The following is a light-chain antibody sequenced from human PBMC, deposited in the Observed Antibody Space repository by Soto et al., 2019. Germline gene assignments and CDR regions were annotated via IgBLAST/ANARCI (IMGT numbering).Light chain of an antibody. V-gene: IGLV2-14*01. CDR1: SHDVGGYNY. CDR2: GAS. Sequence: QSALTQTASVSGSPGQSITISCTGTSHDVGGYNYVSWYQQHPGKAPKLMIYGASNRPSGVFNRFSGSKSGNTASLTISGLQAEDEADYYCSSYTSNSSLVFGGGTQLTVL. CDR3: SSYTSNSSLV. J-gene: IGLJ3*02.